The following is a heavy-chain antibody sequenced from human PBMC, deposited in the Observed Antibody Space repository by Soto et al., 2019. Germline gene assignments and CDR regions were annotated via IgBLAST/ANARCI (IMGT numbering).Heavy chain of an antibody. CDR2: IIPIFGTA. CDR1: GGTFSSYA. D-gene: IGHD3-10*01. Sequence: ASVKVSCRASGGTFSSYAISWVRQAPGQGLEWMGGIIPIFGTANYAQKFQGRVTITADESTSTAYMELSSLRSEDTAVYYCARPDAYDYGSGRLSSYYYYGMGLWGHGTKVRVAS. CDR3: ARPDAYDYGSGRLSSYYYYGMGL. J-gene: IGHJ6*02. V-gene: IGHV1-69*13.